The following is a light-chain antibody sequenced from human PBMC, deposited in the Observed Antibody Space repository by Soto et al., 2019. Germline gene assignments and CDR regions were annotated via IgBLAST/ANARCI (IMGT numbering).Light chain of an antibody. V-gene: IGLV2-11*01. CDR2: DVS. CDR3: CSYAGSRYV. J-gene: IGLJ1*01. Sequence: LTQPRSVSGSPGQSVAISCTGTSSDVGGYNYVSWYQQHPGKAPKLMIYDVSKRPSGVPDRFSGSKSGNTASLTISGLQAEDEADYYCCSYAGSRYVFGTGTKVTVL. CDR1: SSDVGGYNY.